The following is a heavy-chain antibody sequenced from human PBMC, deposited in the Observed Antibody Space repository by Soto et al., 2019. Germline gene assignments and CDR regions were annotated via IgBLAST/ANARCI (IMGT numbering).Heavy chain of an antibody. CDR2: ILYSGNT. Sequence: SETLSLTCAVHGGSFSGYYWDWIRQPPGKGLEWIGYILYSGNTNYNPSPKSRVTISVDTSKNQFSLKLSSVTAADAALYYCARHLEALRGGWFDPWGQGTLVTVSS. CDR3: ARHLEALRGGWFDP. D-gene: IGHD6-25*01. J-gene: IGHJ5*02. CDR1: GGSFSGYY. V-gene: IGHV4-59*08.